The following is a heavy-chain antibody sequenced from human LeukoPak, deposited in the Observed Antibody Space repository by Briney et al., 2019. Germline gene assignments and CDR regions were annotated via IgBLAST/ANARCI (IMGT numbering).Heavy chain of an antibody. V-gene: IGHV1-18*01. Sequence: ASVKVSCKASGGTFSSYAISWVRQAPGQGLEWMGWISAYNGNTNYAQKLQGRVTMTTDTSTSTAYMELRSLRSDDTAVYYCAGKRGYSSGWYGDYYYYYGMDVWGQGTTVTVSS. CDR2: ISAYNGNT. J-gene: IGHJ6*02. D-gene: IGHD6-19*01. CDR3: AGKRGYSSGWYGDYYYYYGMDV. CDR1: GGTFSSYA.